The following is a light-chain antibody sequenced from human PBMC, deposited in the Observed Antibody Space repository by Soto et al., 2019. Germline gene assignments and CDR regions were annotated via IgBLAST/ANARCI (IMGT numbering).Light chain of an antibody. V-gene: IGKV3-20*01. CDR3: QQYGRSLYT. CDR1: QSVSSNY. J-gene: IGKJ2*01. CDR2: GAS. Sequence: EIVLTQSPGTLALSPGERATLSCRASQSVSSNYLAWYQQKPGQAPRLLIYGASSRATGIPDRFSGSGSGIDFTLPISRLEPEDFAVYYCQQYGRSLYTFGQGTKLEIK.